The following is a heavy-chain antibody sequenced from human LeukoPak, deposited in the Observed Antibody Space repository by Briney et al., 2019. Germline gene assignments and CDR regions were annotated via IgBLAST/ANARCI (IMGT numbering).Heavy chain of an antibody. Sequence: GASVKVSCKASGYTFTGYYIHWVRQAPGQGLEWMGRINPNSGGTSYAQKFQGRVTMTRDTSISTAYMELSSLGSEDTAVYYCARYNWNDPIDYWGQGTLVTVSS. CDR3: ARYNWNDPIDY. J-gene: IGHJ4*02. CDR1: GYTFTGYY. V-gene: IGHV1-2*06. D-gene: IGHD1-1*01. CDR2: INPNSGGT.